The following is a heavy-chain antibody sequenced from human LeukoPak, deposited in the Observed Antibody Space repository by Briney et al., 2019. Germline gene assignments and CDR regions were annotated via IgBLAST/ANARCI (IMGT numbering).Heavy chain of an antibody. CDR1: GFTLSSSA. V-gene: IGHV3-23*01. CDR2: ISDSGGDS. J-gene: IGHJ4*02. CDR3: AKGGSYAPLDY. Sequence: GGSLRLSCTASGFTLSSSAMTWVRQAPGKGLDWVSAISDSGGDSIYTDSVKDRFTISRDNSKNTLYLQMNSLRAEDTALYYCAKGGSYAPLDYWGQGTLVTVSS. D-gene: IGHD1-26*01.